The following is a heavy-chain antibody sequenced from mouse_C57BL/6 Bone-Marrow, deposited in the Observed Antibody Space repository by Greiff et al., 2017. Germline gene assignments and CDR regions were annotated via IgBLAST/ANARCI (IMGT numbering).Heavy chain of an antibody. Sequence: QVQLQQPGAELVMPGASVKLSCKASGYTFTSYWMHWVKQRPGQGLEWIGEIDPSDSYTNYNQKFKGKSTLTVDKSSSTAYMQLSSLTSEDSAVYYCASLDYGSSFGYWGQGTTLTVSS. D-gene: IGHD1-1*01. CDR1: GYTFTSYW. CDR3: ASLDYGSSFGY. V-gene: IGHV1-69*01. CDR2: IDPSDSYT. J-gene: IGHJ2*01.